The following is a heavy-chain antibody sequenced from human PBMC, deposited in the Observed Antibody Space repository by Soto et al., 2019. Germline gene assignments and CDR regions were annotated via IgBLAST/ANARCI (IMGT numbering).Heavy chain of an antibody. CDR3: AKDRDYDILSPFDY. D-gene: IGHD3-9*01. CDR1: GFTFSSYA. CDR2: ISGSGGST. V-gene: IGHV3-23*01. Sequence: GGSLRLSCAASGFTFSSYAMSWVRQAPGKGLEWVSAISGSGGSTYYADSVKGRFTISRDNSKNTLYMQLNSLRAEDTAVYYCAKDRDYDILSPFDYWGQGTLVTVSS. J-gene: IGHJ4*02.